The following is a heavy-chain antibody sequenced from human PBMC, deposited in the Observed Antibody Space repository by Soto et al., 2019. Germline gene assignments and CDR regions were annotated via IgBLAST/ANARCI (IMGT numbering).Heavy chain of an antibody. CDR1: GGTFSSYA. CDR3: ARHMTTVTSYYYYGMDV. V-gene: IGHV1-69*01. Sequence: QVQLVQSGAEVKKPGSSVKVSCKASGGTFSSYAISWVRQAPGQGLEWMGGIIPIFGTANYAQKFQGRVTITADESTSTAYMELSSLRSEATAVYYCARHMTTVTSYYYYGMDVWGQGTTVTVSS. CDR2: IIPIFGTA. D-gene: IGHD4-17*01. J-gene: IGHJ6*02.